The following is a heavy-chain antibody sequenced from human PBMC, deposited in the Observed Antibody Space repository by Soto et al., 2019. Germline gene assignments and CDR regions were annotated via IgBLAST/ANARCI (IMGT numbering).Heavy chain of an antibody. CDR3: ATVQVQSSGWYIDS. J-gene: IGHJ4*02. D-gene: IGHD6-19*01. CDR2: FDPEDGET. Sequence: ASVKVSCKVSGYTVTELFIHWVRQAPGKGLEWMGGFDPEDGETIYAQKFQGRVTMTEDTSTDTAYMELSSLRSEDTAVYYCATVQVQSSGWYIDSWGQGTLATVSS. V-gene: IGHV1-24*01. CDR1: GYTVTELF.